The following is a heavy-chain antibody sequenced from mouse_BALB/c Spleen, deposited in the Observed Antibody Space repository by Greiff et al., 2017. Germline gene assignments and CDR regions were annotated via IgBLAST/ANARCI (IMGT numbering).Heavy chain of an antibody. J-gene: IGHJ4*01. V-gene: IGHV1-5*01. CDR2: IYPGNSDT. CDR1: GYTFTSYW. D-gene: IGHD4-1*01. CDR3: TREANWDAMDY. Sequence: EVQLQQSGTVLARPGASVKMSCKASGYTFTSYWMHWVKQRPGQGLEWIGAIYPGNSDTSYNQKFKGKAKLTAVTSTSTAYMELSSLTNEDSAVYYCTREANWDAMDYWGQGTSVTVSS.